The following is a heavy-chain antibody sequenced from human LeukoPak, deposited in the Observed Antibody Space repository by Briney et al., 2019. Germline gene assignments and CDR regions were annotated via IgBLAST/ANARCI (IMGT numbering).Heavy chain of an antibody. D-gene: IGHD3-22*01. V-gene: IGHV3-30*18. J-gene: IGHJ5*02. CDR3: AKDDYYDSSGDPNWFDP. Sequence: GGSLRLSCAASGFTFSSYGMHWVRQAPGKGLEWVAVISYDGSDKYYADSVKGRFTISRDNSKNTLYLQMNSLRAEDTAVYFCAKDDYYDSSGDPNWFDPWGQGTLVTVSS. CDR2: ISYDGSDK. CDR1: GFTFSSYG.